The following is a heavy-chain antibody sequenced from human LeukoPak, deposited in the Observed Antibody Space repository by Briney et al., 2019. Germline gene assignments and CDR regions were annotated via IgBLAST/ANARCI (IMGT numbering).Heavy chain of an antibody. CDR1: GFTFSSYA. J-gene: IGHJ4*02. CDR2: ISGGGGST. D-gene: IGHD3-9*01. CDR3: AKTRDFDWFLPFDY. V-gene: IGHV3-23*01. Sequence: GGSLRLSCAASGFTFSSYAMSWVRQAPGKGLEWVSAISGGGGSTYYADSVKGRFTISRDNSKNTLYLQMNSLRAEDTAVYYCAKTRDFDWFLPFDYWGQGTLVTVS.